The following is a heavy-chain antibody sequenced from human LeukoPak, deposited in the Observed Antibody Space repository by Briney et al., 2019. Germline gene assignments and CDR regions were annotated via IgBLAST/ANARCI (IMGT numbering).Heavy chain of an antibody. J-gene: IGHJ6*04. V-gene: IGHV4-30-4*01. Sequence: PSETLSLTCTVSGGSISSGDYYWGWIRQPPGKGLEWIGYIYYSGSTYYNPSLKSRVTISVDTSKNQFSLKLSSVTAADTAVYYCAREDIVVVPAAGYGMDVWGKGTTVTVSS. CDR2: IYYSGST. D-gene: IGHD2-2*01. CDR1: GGSISSGDYY. CDR3: AREDIVVVPAAGYGMDV.